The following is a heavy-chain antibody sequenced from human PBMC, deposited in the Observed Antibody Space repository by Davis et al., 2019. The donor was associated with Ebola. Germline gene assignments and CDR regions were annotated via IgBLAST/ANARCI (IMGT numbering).Heavy chain of an antibody. CDR1: TYAFTSYY. D-gene: IGHD6-6*01. Sequence: ASVTVSCKASTYAFTSYYVHWVRQAPGQGFEWMGVIDPSGRTTAYAQRFQGRVTMTRDTSTSTVYMEMSSLRSDDTAVYYCARLGSSSPPYFLDYWGQGTLVTVSS. V-gene: IGHV1-46*01. CDR3: ARLGSSSPPYFLDY. J-gene: IGHJ4*02. CDR2: IDPSGRTT.